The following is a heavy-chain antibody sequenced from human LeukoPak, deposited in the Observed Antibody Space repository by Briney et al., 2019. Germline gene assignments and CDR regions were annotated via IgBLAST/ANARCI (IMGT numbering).Heavy chain of an antibody. V-gene: IGHV4-59*01. CDR1: GGSISSYY. J-gene: IGHJ3*02. CDR3: ATGFDAFDI. Sequence: SETLSLTCTVSGGSISSYYWSWLRQPRGEGLEWIGYIYYSGSTNYNPSLKSRVTISVDTSKNQFSLKLSSVTAADTAVYYCATGFDAFDIWGQGTMVTVSS. CDR2: IYYSGST.